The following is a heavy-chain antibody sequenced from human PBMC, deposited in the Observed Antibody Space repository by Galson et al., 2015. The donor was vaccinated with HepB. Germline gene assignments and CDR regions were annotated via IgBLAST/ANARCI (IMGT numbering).Heavy chain of an antibody. CDR1: GGSISSGGYS. CDR2: IYHSGST. Sequence: TLSLTCAVSGGSISSGGYSWSWIRQPPGKGLEWIGYIYHSGSTYYNPSLKSRVTISVDRSKNQFSLKLSSVTAADTAVYYCARVLPWYYYMDVWGKGTTVTVSS. V-gene: IGHV4-30-2*01. CDR3: ARVLPWYYYMDV. J-gene: IGHJ6*03.